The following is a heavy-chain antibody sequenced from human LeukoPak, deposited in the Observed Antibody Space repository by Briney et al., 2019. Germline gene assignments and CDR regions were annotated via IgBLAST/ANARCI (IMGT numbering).Heavy chain of an antibody. CDR3: ARALYYFDY. Sequence: GGSLRLSCAASGFTVSSNYMGWVRQAPGKGLEWVSVIYTGGSTFYADSVKGRFTISRDNSKNTLHLQMNSLRAEDTAVYYCARALYYFDYWGQGTLVTVSS. J-gene: IGHJ4*02. CDR2: IYTGGST. CDR1: GFTVSSNY. V-gene: IGHV3-66*01.